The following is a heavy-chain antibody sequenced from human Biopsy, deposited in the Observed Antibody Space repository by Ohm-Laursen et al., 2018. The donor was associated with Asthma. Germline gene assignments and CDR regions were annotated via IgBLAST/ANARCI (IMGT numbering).Heavy chain of an antibody. CDR2: LIPVLGTP. CDR3: ARGYSGSDRIVYYYSGLEV. D-gene: IGHD5-12*01. CDR1: GDSFSNHA. Sequence: ASVKVSCKSSGDSFSNHAISWVRQAPGQGLEWMGGLIPVLGTPDHAQMFEGRVTITADESTSTAYMELSSLSSEDTAVYCCARGYSGSDRIVYYYSGLEVWGQGTTVTVSS. V-gene: IGHV1-69*13. J-gene: IGHJ6*02.